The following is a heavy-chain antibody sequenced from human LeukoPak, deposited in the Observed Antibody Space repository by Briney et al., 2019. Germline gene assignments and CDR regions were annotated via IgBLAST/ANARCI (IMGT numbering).Heavy chain of an antibody. V-gene: IGHV4-59*01. Sequence: SETLSLTCTVSNGSIISYFWSWIRQSPGKGLQWLGYIHSTGSPKYNPSLQSRLTISVDTSKNQFSLNLRSVTAADTAVYYCAREPGYNWFDPWGQGTLVTAS. CDR1: NGSIISYF. CDR2: IHSTGSP. J-gene: IGHJ5*02. CDR3: AREPGYNWFDP.